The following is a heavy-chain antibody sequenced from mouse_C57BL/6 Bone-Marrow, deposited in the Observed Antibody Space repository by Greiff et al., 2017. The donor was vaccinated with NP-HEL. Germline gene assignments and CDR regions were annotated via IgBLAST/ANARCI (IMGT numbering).Heavy chain of an antibody. J-gene: IGHJ2*01. CDR2: ISYSGST. D-gene: IGHD2-4*01. Sequence: EVKVVESGPGLAKPSQTLSLTCSVTGYSITSDYWNWIRKFPGNKLEYMGYISYSGSTYYNPSLKSRISITRDTAKNQYYLQLNSVTTEDTATYYCARGRYDYDVGFDYWGQGTTLTVSS. CDR3: ARGRYDYDVGFDY. V-gene: IGHV3-8*01. CDR1: GYSITSDY.